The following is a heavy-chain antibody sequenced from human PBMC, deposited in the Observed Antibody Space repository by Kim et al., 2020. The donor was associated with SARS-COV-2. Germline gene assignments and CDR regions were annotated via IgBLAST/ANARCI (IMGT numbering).Heavy chain of an antibody. Sequence: GGSLRLSCAASGFTFSSYEMNWVRQAPGKGLEWVSYISSSGSTIYYADSVKGRFTISRDNAKNSLYLQMNSLRAEDTAVYYCARPLGAAAGTDFDYWGQGTLVTVSS. J-gene: IGHJ4*02. CDR1: GFTFSSYE. V-gene: IGHV3-48*03. CDR2: ISSSGSTI. CDR3: ARPLGAAAGTDFDY. D-gene: IGHD6-13*01.